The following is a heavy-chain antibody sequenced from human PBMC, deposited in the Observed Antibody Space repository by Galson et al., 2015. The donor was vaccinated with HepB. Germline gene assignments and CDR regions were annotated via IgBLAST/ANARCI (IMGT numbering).Heavy chain of an antibody. D-gene: IGHD2-15*01. CDR1: GYTLTELS. Sequence: SVKVSCKVSGYTLTELSMHWVRQAPGKGLEWMGGFDPEDGKTIYAQKYQGRVTMTEDTSTDIAYMELSSLTSADTALYFCATTTRSGGSLEAFDIWGQGTMVTVSS. CDR2: FDPEDGKT. J-gene: IGHJ3*02. V-gene: IGHV1-24*01. CDR3: ATTTRSGGSLEAFDI.